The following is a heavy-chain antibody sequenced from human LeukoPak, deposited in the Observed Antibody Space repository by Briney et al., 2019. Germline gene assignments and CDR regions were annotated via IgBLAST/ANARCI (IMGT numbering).Heavy chain of an antibody. CDR2: INWNGGSA. V-gene: IGHV3-20*04. J-gene: IGHJ3*02. CDR1: GFTFDDYG. D-gene: IGHD3-3*01. CDR3: ARATGDYDFWSGYSNDAFDI. Sequence: GGSLRLSCAASGFTFDDYGMSWVRQAPGKGLEWVSGINWNGGSAGYADSVKGRFTISRDNAKNSLYLQMNSLRAEDTAVYYCARATGDYDFWSGYSNDAFDIWGQGTMVTVSS.